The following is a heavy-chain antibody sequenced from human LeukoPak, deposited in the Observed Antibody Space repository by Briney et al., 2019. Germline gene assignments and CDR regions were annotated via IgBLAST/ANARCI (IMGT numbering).Heavy chain of an antibody. CDR1: GGTFSSYA. D-gene: IGHD2-2*01. CDR2: IIPIFGTA. V-gene: IGHV1-69*01. Sequence: GSSVKVSCKASGGTFSSYAISWVRQAPGQGLEWMGGIIPIFGTANYAQKFQGRVTITADESTSTAYMELSSLRSEDTAVYYCASPYCSSTSCYGGPLDYWGQGTLVTVPS. J-gene: IGHJ4*02. CDR3: ASPYCSSTSCYGGPLDY.